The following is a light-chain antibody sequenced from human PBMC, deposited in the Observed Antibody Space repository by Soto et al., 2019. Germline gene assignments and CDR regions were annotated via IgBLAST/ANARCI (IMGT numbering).Light chain of an antibody. CDR1: QSFRGL. CDR2: GAY. Sequence: EVVLTQSPVTLSLSPRARATLSCRASQSFRGLLAWYQQKPGQATRLISYGAYTRATGIPARFSGSGSGTELTLTISSLQSEDFAVYYCQQYNNWPRITCGQGTRLEIK. CDR3: QQYNNWPRIT. J-gene: IGKJ5*01. V-gene: IGKV3-15*01.